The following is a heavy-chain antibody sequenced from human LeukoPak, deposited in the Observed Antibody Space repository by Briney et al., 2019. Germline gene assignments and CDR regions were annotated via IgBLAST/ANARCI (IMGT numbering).Heavy chain of an antibody. V-gene: IGHV4-39*07. Sequence: TSETLSLTCSVSGGSIKSSDYYWGWIRQPPGKGLEWVGTIYYNEATQYNPSLKSRVTISVDTSKNQFSLRLSSVTAADTAVYYCVREHRWLSQTSPGDSWGQGILVTVSS. CDR3: VREHRWLSQTSPGDS. J-gene: IGHJ4*02. D-gene: IGHD6-19*01. CDR1: GGSIKSSDYY. CDR2: IYYNEAT.